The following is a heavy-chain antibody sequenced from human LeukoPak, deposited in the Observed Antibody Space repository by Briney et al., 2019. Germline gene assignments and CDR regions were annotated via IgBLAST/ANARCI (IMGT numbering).Heavy chain of an antibody. J-gene: IGHJ4*02. D-gene: IGHD3-22*01. CDR1: VFPFSRYS. Sequence: GGSLKLSCTTSVFPFSRYSMNWVRQAPGKGLEWVSSISSSSSYIYYADSVKGRFTISRDNAKNSPYLQMNSLRAEDTAVYYCARGDDSSGGFDYWGQGTLVTVSS. CDR2: ISSSSSYI. V-gene: IGHV3-21*01. CDR3: ARGDDSSGGFDY.